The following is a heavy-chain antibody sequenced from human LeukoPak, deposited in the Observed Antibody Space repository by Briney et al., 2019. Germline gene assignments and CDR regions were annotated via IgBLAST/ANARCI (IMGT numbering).Heavy chain of an antibody. Sequence: ETLSLTCTVSGGSISSDWYWGWVRQPPGNGLEWVSGINYSGGHKYYADSVKGRFTISRDSSKNTLSLQMNSLTTEDTAVYYCAKDDSMTLDHFDYWGQGALVTVSS. V-gene: IGHV3-23*01. CDR1: GGSISSDWY. CDR3: AKDDSMTLDHFDY. CDR2: INYSGGHK. J-gene: IGHJ4*02. D-gene: IGHD4-11*01.